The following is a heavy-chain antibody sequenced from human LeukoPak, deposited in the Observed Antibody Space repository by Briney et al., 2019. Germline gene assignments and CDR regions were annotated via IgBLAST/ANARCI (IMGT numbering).Heavy chain of an antibody. Sequence: PGGSLRLSCAASGFTFSSYEMNWVRQAPGKGLEWVSYISSSGSAIYYADSVRGRLTISRDNAENSLYPHMNSLRVEDTAVYYCVRGFLVGATEDFWGQGTLVTVSS. J-gene: IGHJ4*02. V-gene: IGHV3-48*03. CDR1: GFTFSSYE. CDR2: ISSSGSAI. CDR3: VRGFLVGATEDF. D-gene: IGHD4-17*01.